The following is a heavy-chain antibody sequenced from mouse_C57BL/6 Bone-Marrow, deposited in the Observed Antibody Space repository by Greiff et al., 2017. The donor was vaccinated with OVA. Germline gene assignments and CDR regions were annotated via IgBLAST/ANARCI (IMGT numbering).Heavy chain of an antibody. V-gene: IGHV5-9*01. CDR1: GFTFSSYT. CDR2: ISGGGGNT. Sequence: EVNLVESGGGLVKPGGSLKLSCAASGFTFSSYTMSWVRQTPEKRLEWVATISGGGGNTYYPDSVKGRFTISRDNAKNTLYLQMSSLRSEDTALYYCARLWYFDYWGQGTTLTVSS. J-gene: IGHJ2*01. CDR3: ARLWYFDY.